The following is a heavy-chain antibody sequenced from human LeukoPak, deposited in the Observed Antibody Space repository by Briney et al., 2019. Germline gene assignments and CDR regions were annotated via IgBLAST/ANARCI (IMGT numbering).Heavy chain of an antibody. CDR3: ARFTAGGSYYYYMDV. CDR1: GFTFSSYT. CDR2: IGTSSTTI. Sequence: GGSLRLSCAASGFTFSSYTMNWVRQPPGKGLEWVSNIGTSSTTIYYADSVKGRFTISRDNAKNSLYLQMNSLRADDTAVYYCARFTAGGSYYYYMDVWGKGTTVTVSS. J-gene: IGHJ6*03. V-gene: IGHV3-48*01. D-gene: IGHD6-25*01.